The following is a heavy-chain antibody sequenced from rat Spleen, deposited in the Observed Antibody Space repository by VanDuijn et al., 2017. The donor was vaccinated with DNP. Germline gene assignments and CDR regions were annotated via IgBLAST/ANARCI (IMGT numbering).Heavy chain of an antibody. V-gene: IGHV5-31*01. Sequence: EVQLVESGGDLVQPGRSLILSCVASGFTFNTYWMNWIRQVPGKGLEWVASITSNGGDTYYPDSVKGRFTISRDNARNTLYLQMDSLRSEDTATYYCTTGAGSPWGQGTSVTVSS. D-gene: IGHD1-4*01. CDR3: TTGAGSP. J-gene: IGHJ4*01. CDR1: GFTFNTYW. CDR2: ITSNGGDT.